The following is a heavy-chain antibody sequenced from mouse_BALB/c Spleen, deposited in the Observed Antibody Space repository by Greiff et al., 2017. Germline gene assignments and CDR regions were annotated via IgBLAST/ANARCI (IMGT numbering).Heavy chain of an antibody. Sequence: VQLQQSGPELVRPGVSVKISCKGSGYTFPDYAMPWVKQSPAQSLEWIGVISTYYGNTNYNQKFKGKATMTVDQSSSTAKMELARLTSEDSAIYYGARVCITPFDYWGQGTTLTVSS. CDR3: ARVCITPFDY. CDR2: ISTYYGNT. V-gene: IGHV1-67*01. CDR1: GYTFPDYA. D-gene: IGHD1-1*01. J-gene: IGHJ2*01.